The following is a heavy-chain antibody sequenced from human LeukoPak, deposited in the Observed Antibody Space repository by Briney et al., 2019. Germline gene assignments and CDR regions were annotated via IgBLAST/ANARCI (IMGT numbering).Heavy chain of an antibody. CDR2: INSDGSST. J-gene: IGHJ4*02. V-gene: IGHV3-74*01. Sequence: HPGGSLRLSCAASGFTFTSYWMHWVRQAPGKGLVWVSRINSDGSSTSYADSVKGRFTISRDNAKNTLYLQMNSLRAEDTAVYYCARDGQWLALDYWGQGTLVTVSS. CDR1: GFTFTSYW. D-gene: IGHD6-19*01. CDR3: ARDGQWLALDY.